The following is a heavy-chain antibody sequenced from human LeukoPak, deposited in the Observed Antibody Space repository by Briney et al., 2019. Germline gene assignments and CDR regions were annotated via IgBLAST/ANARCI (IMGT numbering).Heavy chain of an antibody. Sequence: SETLSLTCAVYGGSFSGYYWSWIRQPPGKGLEWIGEINHSGSTNYNPSLKSRVTISVDTSKNQFSLKLSSVTAADTAVYYCARGPGQWLVSDYWGQGTLVTVSS. J-gene: IGHJ4*02. CDR3: ARGPGQWLVSDY. CDR1: GGSFSGYY. CDR2: INHSGST. D-gene: IGHD6-19*01. V-gene: IGHV4-34*01.